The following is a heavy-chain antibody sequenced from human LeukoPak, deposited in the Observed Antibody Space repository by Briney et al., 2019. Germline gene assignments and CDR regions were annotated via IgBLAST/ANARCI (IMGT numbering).Heavy chain of an antibody. CDR1: EYTFTGYY. V-gene: IGHV1-2*02. CDR2: INPNSGGT. CDR3: ARGTKTASYSSGWYDGEDY. D-gene: IGHD6-19*01. Sequence: ASVKVSCKASEYTFTGYYMHWVRQAPGQGLEWMGWINPNSGGTNYAQMFQGRVTMTRDTSISTAYMELSRLRSDDTAVYYCARGTKTASYSSGWYDGEDYRGQGTLVTVSS. J-gene: IGHJ4*02.